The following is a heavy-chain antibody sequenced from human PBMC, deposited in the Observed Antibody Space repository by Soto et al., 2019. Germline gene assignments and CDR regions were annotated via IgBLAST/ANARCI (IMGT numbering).Heavy chain of an antibody. Sequence: GGSLRLSCLTSGFTFGDKAMGWVRQPPGKGLEWVGIIRSKTYGERTDYAASVKGRFPISRDDSESIVYLQMNSLKTDDTGLYYCQLFDYDSSGSLRSWAQGTLVTVSS. CDR2: IRSKTYGERT. CDR3: QLFDYDSSGSLRS. J-gene: IGHJ4*02. CDR1: GFTFGDKA. V-gene: IGHV3-49*04. D-gene: IGHD3-22*01.